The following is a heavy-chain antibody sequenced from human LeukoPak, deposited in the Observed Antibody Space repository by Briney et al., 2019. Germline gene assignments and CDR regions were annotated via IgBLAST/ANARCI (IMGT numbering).Heavy chain of an antibody. Sequence: SHTLSLTRTVAGASISRYYWSWIRHSPGEGLECIWYIHYTGSTNYNPSLKSRVTIPVETCKNQFSLKLKSVTAAGTAVYYCARGGYYGSGNDLSFAPWGERTLVTVSS. CDR1: GASISRYY. CDR2: IHYTGST. V-gene: IGHV4-59*07. CDR3: ARGGYYGSGNDLSFAP. D-gene: IGHD3-10*01. J-gene: IGHJ5*02.